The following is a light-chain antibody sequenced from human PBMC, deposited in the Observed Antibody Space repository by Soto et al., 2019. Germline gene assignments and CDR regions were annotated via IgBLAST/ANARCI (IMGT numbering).Light chain of an antibody. CDR3: SSYAGSNNPYV. V-gene: IGLV2-8*01. CDR2: EVS. CDR1: SSDIGGADY. J-gene: IGLJ1*01. Sequence: QSLLTHPPSSSGSPGQSVTISCTGTSSDIGGADYVSWFQQRPGKAPKLLTYEVSKRPSGVPDRFSASKSGNTASLTVSGLQADDEADYYCSSYAGSNNPYVFGTGTKVTVL.